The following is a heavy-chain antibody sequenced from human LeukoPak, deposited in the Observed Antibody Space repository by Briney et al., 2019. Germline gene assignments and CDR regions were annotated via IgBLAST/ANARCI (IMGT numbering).Heavy chain of an antibody. V-gene: IGHV1-18*01. CDR1: GYLFISYG. Sequence: ASVKVSCKTSGYLFISYGINWVRQAPGQGLEWMGWISGHTGRATYAQRFQDRLTMTSDVPTTTAYMELTGLRFNDTAVYFCAKDLYSSLSGSEVFDIWGQGTRVTV. J-gene: IGHJ3*02. CDR2: ISGHTGRA. CDR3: AKDLYSSLSGSEVFDI. D-gene: IGHD3-10*01.